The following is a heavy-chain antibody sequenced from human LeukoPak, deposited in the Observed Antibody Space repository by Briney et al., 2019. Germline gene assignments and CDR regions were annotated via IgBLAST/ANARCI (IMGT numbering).Heavy chain of an antibody. V-gene: IGHV3-20*04. CDR3: VRLGRDGYTYGAAY. CDR2: INWNGGST. CDR1: GFTFSSYA. D-gene: IGHD5-24*01. Sequence: PGGSLRLSCAASGFTFSSYAMRWVRQAPGKGLEWVAGINWNGGSTGYAASVKGRCTISRDNAKTALYLEMNSLRVEDTAFYYCVRLGRDGYTYGAAYWGQGALVTVSS. J-gene: IGHJ1*01.